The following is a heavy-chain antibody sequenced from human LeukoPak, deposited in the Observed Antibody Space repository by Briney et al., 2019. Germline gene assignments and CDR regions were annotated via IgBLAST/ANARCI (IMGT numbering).Heavy chain of an antibody. CDR3: ARDSYYDSSADGWFDP. J-gene: IGHJ5*02. CDR1: GYTFGTYA. Sequence: GASVKVSCKTSGYTFGTYAIHWLRQAPGQGLEWMGRIIPILGIANYAQKFQGRVTITADKSTSTAYMELSSLRSEDTAVYYCARDSYYDSSADGWFDPWGQGTLVTVSS. V-gene: IGHV1-69*04. D-gene: IGHD3-22*01. CDR2: IIPILGIA.